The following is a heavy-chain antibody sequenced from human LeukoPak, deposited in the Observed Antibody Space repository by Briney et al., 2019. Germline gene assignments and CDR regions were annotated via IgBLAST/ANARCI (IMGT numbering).Heavy chain of an antibody. D-gene: IGHD2-2*01. Sequence: SETLSLTCTVSGGSISSGGYYWSWLRQHPGKGLEWIGHIYYSGSTYYNPSLKSRVTISVDTSKNQFSLKLSSVTAADTAVYYCARLGNCSSTSCYAPLAYYMDVWGKGTTVTVSS. CDR1: GGSISSGGYY. CDR2: IYYSGST. V-gene: IGHV4-31*03. CDR3: ARLGNCSSTSCYAPLAYYMDV. J-gene: IGHJ6*03.